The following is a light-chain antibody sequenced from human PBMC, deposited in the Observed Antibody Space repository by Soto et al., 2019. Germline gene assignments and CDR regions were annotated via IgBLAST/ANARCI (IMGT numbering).Light chain of an antibody. CDR3: SSYAGTSYV. CDR2: EVN. CDR1: SSDVGGYNF. V-gene: IGLV2-8*01. Sequence: QSVLTQPPSASGSPGQSVTISCTGTSSDVGGYNFVSWYQQHAGKVPRLMIYEVNKRPSGVPDRFSGSKSDNTASLTVSGLQPEDEADYYCSSYAGTSYVFGTGTKVTVL. J-gene: IGLJ1*01.